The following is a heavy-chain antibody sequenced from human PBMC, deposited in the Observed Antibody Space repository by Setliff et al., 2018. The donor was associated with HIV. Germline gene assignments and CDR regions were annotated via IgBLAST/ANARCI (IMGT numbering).Heavy chain of an antibody. D-gene: IGHD3-22*01. CDR2: IYYSGTT. J-gene: IGHJ4*02. CDR1: GASVNSNNYY. CDR3: ARQVYHASGYYLDH. Sequence: SETLSLTCTVSGASVNSNNYYWGWIRQPPGKGLEWIASIYYSGTTYYNPSLKSRVTISADTPKNQFSLKLSSVTAADTALYYCARQVYHASGYYLDHWGQGTLVTVSS. V-gene: IGHV4-39*01.